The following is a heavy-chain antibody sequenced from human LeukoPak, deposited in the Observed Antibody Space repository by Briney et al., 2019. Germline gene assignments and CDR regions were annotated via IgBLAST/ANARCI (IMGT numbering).Heavy chain of an antibody. CDR3: AELGITMIGGV. D-gene: IGHD3-10*02. J-gene: IGHJ6*04. CDR2: ISGSGGST. CDR1: EFTFSSYA. Sequence: GGSLRLSCAASEFTFSSYAMSWVRQAPGKGLEWVSAISGSGGSTYYADSVKGRFTISRDNAKNSLYLQMNSLRAEDTAVYYCAELGITMIGGVWGKGTTVTISS. V-gene: IGHV3-23*01.